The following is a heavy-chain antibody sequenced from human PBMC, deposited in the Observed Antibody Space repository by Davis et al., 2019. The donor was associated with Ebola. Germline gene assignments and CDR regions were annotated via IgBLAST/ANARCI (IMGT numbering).Heavy chain of an antibody. D-gene: IGHD3-10*01. CDR1: AGSISSHY. CDR3: ASTGGDY. Sequence: SETLSLTCTVSAGSISSHYWSWIRQPPGKGLEWIGYIYYSGSTNYNPSLKSRVTISVDTSKNQFSLKLSSVTAADTAVYYCASTGGDYWGQGTLVTVSS. J-gene: IGHJ4*02. CDR2: IYYSGST. V-gene: IGHV4-59*08.